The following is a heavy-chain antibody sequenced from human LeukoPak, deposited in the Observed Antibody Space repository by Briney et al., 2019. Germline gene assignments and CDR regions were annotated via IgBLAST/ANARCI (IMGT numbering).Heavy chain of an antibody. D-gene: IGHD2-2*01. J-gene: IGHJ4*02. CDR1: GGSFSGYY. CDR2: INHSGST. CDR3: ARVPGYCSSTSCYALGY. V-gene: IGHV4-34*01. Sequence: SETLSLTCAVYGGSFSGYYWSWIRQPPGKGLEWIGEINHSGSTNYNPSLKSRVTISVDTSKNQFSLKLSSVTAADTAVYYCARVPGYCSSTSCYALGYWGQGTLVTVSS.